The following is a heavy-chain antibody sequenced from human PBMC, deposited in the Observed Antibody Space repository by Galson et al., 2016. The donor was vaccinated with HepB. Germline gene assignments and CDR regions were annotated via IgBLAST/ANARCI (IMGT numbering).Heavy chain of an antibody. CDR2: IYPGDSDT. D-gene: IGHD3-22*01. Sequence: QSGAEVKKPGESLKISCKGSADSFTSYWIAWVRQMPGKGLEWMGMIYPGDSDTRYSPSFQGQVTIPADKSISTAYLQWRTLKASDTAIYYCASADYYDNSGYFDYWGQGTLVTVSS. CDR1: ADSFTSYW. CDR3: ASADYYDNSGYFDY. V-gene: IGHV5-51*01. J-gene: IGHJ4*02.